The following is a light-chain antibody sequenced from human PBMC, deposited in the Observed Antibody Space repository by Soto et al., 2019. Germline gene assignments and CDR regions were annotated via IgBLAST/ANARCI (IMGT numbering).Light chain of an antibody. CDR1: QTISSW. CDR2: GAS. V-gene: IGKV1-5*01. J-gene: IGKJ1*01. CDR3: QQYGSSPPT. Sequence: DIQMTQSPSTLSGSVGDRVTITCRASQTISSWLAWYQQKPGKAPKLLIYGASSRATGIPDRFSGSGSGTDFTLTISRLEPEDFAVYYCQQYGSSPPTFGQGTKVDIK.